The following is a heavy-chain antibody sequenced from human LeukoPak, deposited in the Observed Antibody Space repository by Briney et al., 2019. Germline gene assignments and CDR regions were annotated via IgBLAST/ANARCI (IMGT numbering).Heavy chain of an antibody. CDR1: GFTFSSYA. V-gene: IGHV3-64*01. CDR3: ARSGPIVVPAAPLGY. Sequence: GGSLRLSCAASGFTFSSYAMHWVRQAPGKGLEYVSAISSNGGSTYYANSVKGRFTISRDNSKNTLYLQMGSLRAEDMAVYYCARSGPIVVPAAPLGYWGQGTLVTVSS. J-gene: IGHJ4*02. D-gene: IGHD2-2*01. CDR2: ISSNGGST.